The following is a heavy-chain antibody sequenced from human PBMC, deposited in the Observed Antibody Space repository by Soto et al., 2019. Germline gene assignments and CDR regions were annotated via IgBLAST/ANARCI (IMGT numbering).Heavy chain of an antibody. Sequence: QVQLQESGPGLVKPSETLSLTCAVSGGSISISNWWSWVRQTPGKGLEWIGQIHHSGSTNYSPSLTSRVTISVDKSQSQCSLKMNSVTAADTAVYCCARGGYYFYMDVWGKGTTVTVSS. V-gene: IGHV4-4*01. CDR2: IHHSGST. CDR3: ARGGYYFYMDV. CDR1: GGSISISNW. J-gene: IGHJ6*03. D-gene: IGHD1-26*01.